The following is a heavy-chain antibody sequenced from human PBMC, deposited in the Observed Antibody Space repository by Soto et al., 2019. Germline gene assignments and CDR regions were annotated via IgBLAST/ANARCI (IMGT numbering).Heavy chain of an antibody. D-gene: IGHD6-13*01. Sequence: ASVKVSCKASGYAFTSYGISGVRQAPGQGLEWMGWISAYNGNTNYAQKLQGRVTMTTDTSTSTAYMELRSLRSDDTAVYYCARTIAAAGRGYFDYWGQGTLVTVSS. CDR3: ARTIAAAGRGYFDY. J-gene: IGHJ4*02. CDR1: GYAFTSYG. V-gene: IGHV1-18*04. CDR2: ISAYNGNT.